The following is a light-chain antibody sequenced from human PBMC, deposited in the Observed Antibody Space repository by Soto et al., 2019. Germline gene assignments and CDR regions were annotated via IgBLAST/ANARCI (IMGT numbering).Light chain of an antibody. V-gene: IGKV1-6*01. Sequence: AIQMTQSPSSLCASVGDRVTITCRASQGIKNDLDWFQQKPGKAPKLLIYAASNLQSGVPARFSGSGSGTDFTLTISSLQPEDFATYYCLQKYFYPFTFGPGTKVDIK. CDR1: QGIKND. CDR3: LQKYFYPFT. CDR2: AAS. J-gene: IGKJ3*01.